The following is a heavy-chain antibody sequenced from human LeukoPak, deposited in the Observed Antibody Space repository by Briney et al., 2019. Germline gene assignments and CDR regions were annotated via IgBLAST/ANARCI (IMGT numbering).Heavy chain of an antibody. CDR3: ARADTSGTSSSDAFDI. V-gene: IGHV4-4*02. Sequence: SETLSLTCTVSGGSISSGTWRNWVRQPPGKGLEWIGEIYHDETTNYSPSLKSRVTISVDKSENHFSLKLSAVTAADTAVYYCARADTSGTSSSDAFDIWGQGTMVTVSS. J-gene: IGHJ3*02. CDR1: GGSISSGTW. D-gene: IGHD3-10*01. CDR2: IYHDETT.